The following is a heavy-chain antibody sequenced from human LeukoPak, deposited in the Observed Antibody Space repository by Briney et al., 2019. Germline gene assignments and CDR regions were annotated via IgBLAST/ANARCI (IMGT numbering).Heavy chain of an antibody. CDR1: GFDISTYN. CDR2: ISTRSTYK. V-gene: IGHV3-21*01. J-gene: IGHJ5*02. CDR3: ARAGIAAAPPRFDP. D-gene: IGHD6-13*01. Sequence: GGSLRLSCSASGFDISTYNLKWVRQAPGKGLEWVSSISTRSTYKYYVDSVKGRFTISRDNANNSLYLQMDNLRAEDTAVYFCARAGIAAAPPRFDPWGQGTLVTVSS.